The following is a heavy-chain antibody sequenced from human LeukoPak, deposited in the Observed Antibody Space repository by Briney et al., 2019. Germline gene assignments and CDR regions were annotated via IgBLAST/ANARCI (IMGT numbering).Heavy chain of an antibody. Sequence: SVKVSCKASGGTFSSYAISWVRQAPGQGLEWMGGIIPIFGTANYAQKFQGRVTITADKSTSTAYMELSSLRSEDTAVYYCVGYCSGGSCSPLYYMDVWGKGTTVTVSS. D-gene: IGHD2-15*01. V-gene: IGHV1-69*06. CDR1: GGTFSSYA. CDR2: IIPIFGTA. CDR3: VGYCSGGSCSPLYYMDV. J-gene: IGHJ6*03.